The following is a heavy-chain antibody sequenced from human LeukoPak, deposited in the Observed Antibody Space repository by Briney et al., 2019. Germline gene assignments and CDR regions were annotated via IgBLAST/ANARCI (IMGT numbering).Heavy chain of an antibody. Sequence: GGSLRLSCAASGFTFSSYWMSWVRQAPGKGLEWVADIKQNGSEKYYVDSVKGRFAISRDNDKNSLFLQMTSLRAEDTAVYYCARVGGRYSPLGYWGQGTLVTVSS. V-gene: IGHV3-7*01. CDR2: IKQNGSEK. D-gene: IGHD3-16*02. CDR3: ARVGGRYSPLGY. CDR1: GFTFSSYW. J-gene: IGHJ4*02.